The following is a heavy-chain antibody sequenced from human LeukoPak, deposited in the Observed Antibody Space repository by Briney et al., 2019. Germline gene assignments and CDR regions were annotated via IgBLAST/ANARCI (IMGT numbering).Heavy chain of an antibody. Sequence: AASVKVSCKASGGTFSSYAISWVRQAPGQGLEWMGGIIPIFGTANYAQKFQGRVTITTDESTSTAYMELSSLRSEDTAVYYCVRTIFGVVISDNDAFDIWGQGTMVTVSS. CDR2: IIPIFGTA. J-gene: IGHJ3*02. CDR3: VRTIFGVVISDNDAFDI. CDR1: GGTFSSYA. D-gene: IGHD3-3*01. V-gene: IGHV1-69*05.